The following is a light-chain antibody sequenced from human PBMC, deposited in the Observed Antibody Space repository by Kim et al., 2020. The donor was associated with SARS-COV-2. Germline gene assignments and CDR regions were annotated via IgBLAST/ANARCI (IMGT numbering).Light chain of an antibody. CDR2: DVS. V-gene: IGLV2-14*04. CDR1: SSDVGGYNH. CDR3: SSLTSSITYV. Sequence: QSITISCTGTSSDVGGYNHVSWYQQHPGKAPKLMIYDVSKWPSGVSNRFSGSKSGNTASLTISWLQAEDEADYYCSSLTSSITYVFGTGTKVT. J-gene: IGLJ1*01.